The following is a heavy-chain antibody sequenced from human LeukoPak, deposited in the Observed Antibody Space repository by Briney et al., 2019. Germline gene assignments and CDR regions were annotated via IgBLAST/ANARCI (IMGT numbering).Heavy chain of an antibody. CDR2: ISGGGETT. Sequence: TGGSLRLSCAASGFTFNNYAMNWVRQAPGKGLEWVSSISGGGETTYYADSAKGRFTISRDNSQNTLYLQMNSLGAEDTAVYYCARDYADYVGYFFFDYRGQGTLVTVSS. V-gene: IGHV3-23*01. D-gene: IGHD4-17*01. J-gene: IGHJ4*02. CDR1: GFTFNNYA. CDR3: ARDYADYVGYFFFDY.